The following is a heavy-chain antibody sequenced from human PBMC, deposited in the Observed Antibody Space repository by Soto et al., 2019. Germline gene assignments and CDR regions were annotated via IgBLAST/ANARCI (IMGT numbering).Heavy chain of an antibody. D-gene: IGHD2-2*01. Sequence: QVQLVESGGGLVKPGGSLRLSCAASGFTFSDYYISWIRHAPGKGLEWVSYISSSGSTIYYADSVKGRFTISRDNAKNSLYLQMNSLRAEDTAVYYCARVGIVVVPAAKTRVYFDYWGQGTLVTVSS. J-gene: IGHJ4*02. CDR3: ARVGIVVVPAAKTRVYFDY. CDR2: ISSSGSTI. CDR1: GFTFSDYY. V-gene: IGHV3-11*01.